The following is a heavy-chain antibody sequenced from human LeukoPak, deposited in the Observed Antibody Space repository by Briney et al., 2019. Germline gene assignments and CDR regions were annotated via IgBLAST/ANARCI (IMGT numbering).Heavy chain of an antibody. CDR3: ARVIAVAEYYFDY. Sequence: GGSLRLSCAASGFTFSSYAMHWVRQAPGKGLEYVSAISSNGGSTYYANSVKGRFTISRDNSKNTLYLQMGSLRAEDMAVYYCARVIAVAEYYFDYWGQGPLATVSS. V-gene: IGHV3-64*01. D-gene: IGHD6-19*01. CDR2: ISSNGGST. CDR1: GFTFSSYA. J-gene: IGHJ4*02.